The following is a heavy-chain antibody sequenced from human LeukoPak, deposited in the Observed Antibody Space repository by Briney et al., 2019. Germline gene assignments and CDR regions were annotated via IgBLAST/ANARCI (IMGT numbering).Heavy chain of an antibody. CDR2: INDNAGTST. Sequence: GGSLRLSCAASGFTFSSYGMSWVRQAPGKGLEWVSGINDNAGTSTWYADSVKGRFIISRDNSKNTVYLQMNSLGVEDTAVYYCAKEGVQAPTDWYFGLWGRGTLVTVSS. CDR1: GFTFSSYG. V-gene: IGHV3-23*01. J-gene: IGHJ2*01. D-gene: IGHD1-26*01. CDR3: AKEGVQAPTDWYFGL.